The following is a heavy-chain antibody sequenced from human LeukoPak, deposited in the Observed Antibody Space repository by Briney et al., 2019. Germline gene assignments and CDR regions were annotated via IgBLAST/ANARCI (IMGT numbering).Heavy chain of an antibody. D-gene: IGHD6-6*01. Sequence: PGGSLRLSCAASGFTFTTYWMGWVRQAPGKGLEWVANIKQDGSEKYYVDSVKGRFTISRDNSKNTLYLQMNSLRAEDTAVYYCAKSEYSSSGIDYWGQGTLVTVSS. J-gene: IGHJ4*02. CDR1: GFTFTTYW. CDR2: IKQDGSEK. V-gene: IGHV3-7*03. CDR3: AKSEYSSSGIDY.